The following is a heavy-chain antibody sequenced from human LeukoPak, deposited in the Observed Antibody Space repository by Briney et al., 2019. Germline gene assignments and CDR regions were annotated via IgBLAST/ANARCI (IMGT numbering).Heavy chain of an antibody. CDR2: IIPIFGTA. CDR1: GGTFSSYA. CDR3: ARQIIAEPDYFDY. J-gene: IGHJ4*02. Sequence: SVKVSCKASGGTFSSYAISWVRQALGQGLEWMGGIIPIFGTANYAQKFQGRVTITADESTSTAYMELSSLRSEDTAVYYCARQIIAEPDYFDYWGQGTLVTVSS. V-gene: IGHV1-69*13. D-gene: IGHD6-13*01.